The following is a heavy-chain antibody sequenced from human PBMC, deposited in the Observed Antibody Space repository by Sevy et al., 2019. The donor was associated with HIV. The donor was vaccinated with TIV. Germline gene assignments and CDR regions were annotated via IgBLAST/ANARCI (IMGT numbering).Heavy chain of an antibody. J-gene: IGHJ3*02. V-gene: IGHV6-1*01. CDR3: ARQWLDAFDI. D-gene: IGHD6-19*01. Sequence: SQTLSLTCAISGDSVSSNSAAWTWIRQSPSRALEWLGRTYYRSKWYNDYAVSVKSRITINPDTSKNQFSLQLNSVTPEDTAVYYCARQWLDAFDIWGQGTMVTVSS. CDR2: TYYRSKWYN. CDR1: GDSVSSNSAA.